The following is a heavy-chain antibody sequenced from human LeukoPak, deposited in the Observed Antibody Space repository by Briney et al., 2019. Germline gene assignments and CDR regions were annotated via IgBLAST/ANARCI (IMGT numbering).Heavy chain of an antibody. CDR3: ARVAATVPS. V-gene: IGHV1-18*01. D-gene: IGHD4-17*01. CDR2: ISAYNGNT. CDR1: DYTFTSYA. Sequence: ASVSVSCKASDYTFTSYAINWVRQAPGQGLEWMGWISAYNGNTNYAQKFQDRVTMTTDTSTSTAYMELRSLTSDDTAVYYCARVAATVPSWGQGTLVTVSS. J-gene: IGHJ4*02.